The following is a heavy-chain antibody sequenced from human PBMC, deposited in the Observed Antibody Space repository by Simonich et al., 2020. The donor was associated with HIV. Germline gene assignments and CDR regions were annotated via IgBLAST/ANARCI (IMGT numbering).Heavy chain of an antibody. Sequence: QVQLQQWGAGLLKPSETLSLTCAVYCGSFSVYYWSWIRHPPGKGLEWIGEINHSENTNYKSSRNSQANISVDKSKNQFSLKLSSVTAADTAIYYCARRDRELILYFDYWGQGNLVTVSS. V-gene: IGHV4-34*01. J-gene: IGHJ4*02. CDR1: CGSFSVYY. CDR3: ARRDRELILYFDY. CDR2: INHSENT. D-gene: IGHD3-3*01.